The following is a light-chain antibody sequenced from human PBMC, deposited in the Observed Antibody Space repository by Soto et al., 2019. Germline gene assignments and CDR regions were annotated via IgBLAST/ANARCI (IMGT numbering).Light chain of an antibody. CDR3: QQHYITYPCT. CDR2: WAS. CDR1: QSVLYSSNNTNY. J-gene: IGKJ1*01. Sequence: DIVMTQSPDSLAVSLGESATINCTSSQSVLYSSNNTNYLAWYQQKPGQPPKLLIYWASTRESGVPDRFSGSGSGPDFTLTISILQAEDVEVYYCQQHYITYPCTFGQGTKVEI. V-gene: IGKV4-1*01.